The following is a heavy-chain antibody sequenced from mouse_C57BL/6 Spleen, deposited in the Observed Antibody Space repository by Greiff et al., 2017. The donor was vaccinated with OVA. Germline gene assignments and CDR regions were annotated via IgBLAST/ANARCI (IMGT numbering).Heavy chain of an antibody. CDR1: GYAFSSSW. V-gene: IGHV1-82*01. J-gene: IGHJ4*01. Sequence: QVQLQQSGPELVKPGASVKISCKASGYAFSSSWMNWVKQRPGKGLEWIGRIYPGDGDTNYNGKFKGKAILTADKSSSTAYMQLSSLTSEDSAVYFCASGEGITTYYAMDYWGQGTSVTVSS. D-gene: IGHD1-1*01. CDR2: IYPGDGDT. CDR3: ASGEGITTYYAMDY.